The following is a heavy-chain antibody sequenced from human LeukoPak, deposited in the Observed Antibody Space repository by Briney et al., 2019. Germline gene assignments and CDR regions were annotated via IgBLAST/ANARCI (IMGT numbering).Heavy chain of an antibody. J-gene: IGHJ4*02. CDR1: GGSIKTNY. V-gene: IGHV4-39*07. Sequence: SETLSLTCTVSGGSIKTNYWSWIRQPPGKGLEWIGSIYYSGSTYYNPSLKSRVTISVDTSKNQFSLKLSSVTAADTAVYYCASVASTLMKPIDYWGQGTLVTVSS. CDR3: ASVASTLMKPIDY. D-gene: IGHD5/OR15-5a*01. CDR2: IYYSGST.